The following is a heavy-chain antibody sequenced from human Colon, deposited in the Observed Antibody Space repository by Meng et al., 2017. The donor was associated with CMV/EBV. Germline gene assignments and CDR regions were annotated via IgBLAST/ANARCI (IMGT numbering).Heavy chain of an antibody. Sequence: SETLSLTCNVSGGSISDYHWTWIRQPPGMGLEWIGYIYYTGTTYYNPSLKSRVTISVDTSKNQFSLKLSSVTAADTAVYYCAGSSSWNYYYYYGMDVWGQGTTVTVSS. V-gene: IGHV4-59*12. D-gene: IGHD6-13*01. CDR2: IYYTGTT. CDR1: GGSISDYH. J-gene: IGHJ6*02. CDR3: AGSSSWNYYYYYGMDV.